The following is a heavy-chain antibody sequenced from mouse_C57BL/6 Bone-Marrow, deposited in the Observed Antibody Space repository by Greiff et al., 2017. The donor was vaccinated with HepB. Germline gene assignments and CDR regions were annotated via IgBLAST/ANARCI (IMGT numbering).Heavy chain of an antibody. J-gene: IGHJ2*01. Sequence: EVKLVESGGDLVKPGGSLKLSCAASGFTFSSYGMSWVRQTPDKRLEWVATISSGGSYTYYPDSVKGRFTISRDNAKNTLYLQMSSLKSEDTAMYYCAREIYYWGQGTTLTVAS. CDR1: GFTFSSYG. CDR3: AREIYY. V-gene: IGHV5-6*01. CDR2: ISSGGSYT.